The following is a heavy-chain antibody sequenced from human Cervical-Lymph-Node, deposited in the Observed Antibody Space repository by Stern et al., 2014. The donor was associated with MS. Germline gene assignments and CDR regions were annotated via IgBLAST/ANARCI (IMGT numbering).Heavy chain of an antibody. V-gene: IGHV1-69*01. D-gene: IGHD3-16*01. CDR1: GVTSKKYV. Sequence: VQLVESGAEVKRPGASVKVSCKASGVTSKKYVISWVRQAPGQGLEWMGGLVPFHATSNYAQKFQDRVTISADALTNTTFVELRGLKLDDTAVYYCANVAQLWRSYFDPWGQGSLVTVSP. CDR2: LVPFHATS. CDR3: ANVAQLWRSYFDP. J-gene: IGHJ5*02.